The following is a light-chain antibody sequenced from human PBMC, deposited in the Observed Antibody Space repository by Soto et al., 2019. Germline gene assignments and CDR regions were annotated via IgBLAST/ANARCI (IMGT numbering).Light chain of an antibody. CDR1: SSDVGGYNY. V-gene: IGLV2-14*01. CDR2: EVS. CDR3: SLYTSSSIL. Sequence: QAVLTQPASVSGSPGQSITISCTGTSSDVGGYNYVSWYQHHPGKAPKLMISEVSNRPSGVSNRFSGSKSGNTASLTISGLQAEDEADYYCSLYTSSSILFGGGTKLTVL. J-gene: IGLJ2*01.